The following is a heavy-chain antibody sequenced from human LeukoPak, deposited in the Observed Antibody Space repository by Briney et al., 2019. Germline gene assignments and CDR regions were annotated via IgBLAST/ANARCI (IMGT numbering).Heavy chain of an antibody. CDR2: INPNSGGT. CDR1: GYTFTGYY. CDR3: ARDPYGDYVFDY. J-gene: IGHJ4*02. D-gene: IGHD4-17*01. Sequence: ASVKVSCKASGYTFTGYYMHWMRQAPGQGLEWMGWINPNSGGTNYAQKFQGRVTMTRDTSISTAYMELSRLRSDDTAVYYCARDPYGDYVFDYWGQGTLVTVSS. V-gene: IGHV1-2*02.